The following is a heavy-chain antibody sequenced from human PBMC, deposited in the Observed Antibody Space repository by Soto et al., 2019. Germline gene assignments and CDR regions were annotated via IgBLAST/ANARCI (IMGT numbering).Heavy chain of an antibody. Sequence: GASVQVSCKASGGTFSSYAISWVRQAPGQGLEWMGGIIPIFGTANYAQKSQGRVTIIADNSTSSAYMELSSLRCEDTAVYYFASDSSFEDILNGQQLLNYWGQGTLVTVSS. CDR1: GGTFSSYA. CDR2: IIPIFGTA. CDR3: ASDSSFEDILNGQQLLNY. D-gene: IGHD3-9*01. J-gene: IGHJ4*02. V-gene: IGHV1-69*06.